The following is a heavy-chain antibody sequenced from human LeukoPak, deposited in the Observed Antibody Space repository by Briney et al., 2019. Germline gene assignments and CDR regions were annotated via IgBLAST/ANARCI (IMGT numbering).Heavy chain of an antibody. J-gene: IGHJ4*02. CDR2: INPSGGST. CDR1: GYTFTSYY. D-gene: IGHD6-13*01. V-gene: IGHV1-46*01. CDR3: AREVGSSSWYPYNYFDY. Sequence: ASVKVSCKASGYTFTSYYMHWVRQAPGQGLEWMGIINPSGGSTSYAQKFQGRVTMTRDTSTSTVYMELSSLRSEDTAVYYCAREVGSSSWYPYNYFDYWGQGTLVTVSS.